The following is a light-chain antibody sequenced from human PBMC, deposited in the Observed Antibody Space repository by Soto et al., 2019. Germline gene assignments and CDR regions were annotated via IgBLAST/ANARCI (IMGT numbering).Light chain of an antibody. CDR3: TSYTSSTTWV. V-gene: IGLV2-14*03. Sequence: QSALTQPASVSGSPGQSITISCSGSSSDVGAYDYVSWYQQHPGKDTKLMIYDVSHRPSGVSNRFSGSKSGNTASLIISGLQAEDEADYYCTSYTSSTTWVFGGGTKLPVL. CDR2: DVS. J-gene: IGLJ3*02. CDR1: SSDVGAYDY.